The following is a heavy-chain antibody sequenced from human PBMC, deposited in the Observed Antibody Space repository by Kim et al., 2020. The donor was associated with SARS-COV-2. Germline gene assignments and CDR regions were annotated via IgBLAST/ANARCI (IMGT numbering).Heavy chain of an antibody. Sequence: GGSLRLSCAASGFTFSSYGMHWVRQAPGKGLEWVAVIWYDGSNKYYADSVKGRFTISRDNSKNTLYLQMNSLRAEDTAVYYCAKGDSSWYYYYYGMDVWGQGTTVTVSS. V-gene: IGHV3-33*06. CDR1: GFTFSSYG. J-gene: IGHJ6*02. CDR3: AKGDSSWYYYYYGMDV. D-gene: IGHD6-13*01. CDR2: IWYDGSNK.